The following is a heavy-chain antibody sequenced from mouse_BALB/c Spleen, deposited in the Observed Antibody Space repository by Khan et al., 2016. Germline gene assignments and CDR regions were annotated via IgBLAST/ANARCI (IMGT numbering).Heavy chain of an antibody. CDR2: INPSSGYT. CDR1: GYTFTSYT. V-gene: IGHV1-4*02. CDR3: ARRDYGRDAMDY. J-gene: IGHJ4*01. D-gene: IGHD1-1*01. Sequence: QVQLQQSAAELARPGASVKMSCKASGYTFTSYTMHWVKQRPGQGLEWIGYINPSSGYTEYNQKFKDKTTLTADKSSSTAYMQLSSLTSEDSAVYYCARRDYGRDAMDYWGQGTSVTVSS.